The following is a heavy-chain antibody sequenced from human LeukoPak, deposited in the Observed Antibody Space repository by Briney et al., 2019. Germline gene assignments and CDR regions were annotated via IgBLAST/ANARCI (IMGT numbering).Heavy chain of an antibody. CDR1: GYSFTTYA. CDR3: ARDVRSPLVRGVVFDY. V-gene: IGHV1-18*01. D-gene: IGHD3-10*01. CDR2: ISAYNDDT. J-gene: IGHJ4*02. Sequence: ASVKVSCKASGYSFTTYAISWLRQAPGQGLEWMGWISAYNDDTNYVQRFQDRIRMTTDTSTKTVYMELGSLRSDDTAVYYCARDVRSPLVRGVVFDYWGQGTLVTVSS.